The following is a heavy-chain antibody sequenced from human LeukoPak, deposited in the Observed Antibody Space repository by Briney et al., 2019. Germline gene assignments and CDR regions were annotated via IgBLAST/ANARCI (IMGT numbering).Heavy chain of an antibody. CDR2: VGTSGDNT. D-gene: IGHD5-24*01. J-gene: IGHJ4*02. CDR3: ARDYKYAFDN. CDR1: GFSFSGYV. Sequence: PGGSLRLSCAASGFSFSGYVMSWVRQAPGKGLEWVSAVGTSGDNTYYADSVKGRFTISGDKAKNSLYLQMNSLRVEDTAVYYCARDYKYAFDNWGQGTLVSVSS. V-gene: IGHV3-23*01.